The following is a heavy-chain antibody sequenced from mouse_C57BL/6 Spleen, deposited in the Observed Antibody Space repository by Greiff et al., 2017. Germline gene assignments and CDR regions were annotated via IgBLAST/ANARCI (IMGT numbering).Heavy chain of an antibody. Sequence: VKLMESGAELVRPGASVKLSCKASGYTFTDYYINWVKQRPGQGLEWIARIYPGSGNTYYNEKFKGKATLTAEKSSSTAYMQLSSLTSEDSAVYFCASDYYGSSTGWYFDVWGTGTTVTVSS. CDR1: GYTFTDYY. CDR3: ASDYYGSSTGWYFDV. J-gene: IGHJ1*03. V-gene: IGHV1-76*01. D-gene: IGHD1-1*01. CDR2: IYPGSGNT.